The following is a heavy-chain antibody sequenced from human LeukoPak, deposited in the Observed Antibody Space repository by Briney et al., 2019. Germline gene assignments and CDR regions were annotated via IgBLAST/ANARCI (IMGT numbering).Heavy chain of an antibody. CDR3: ARENWGLAASGEEAFDM. J-gene: IGHJ3*02. V-gene: IGHV4-4*07. Sequence: SETLSLTCSVSGGSISDFHWSWIRQPAGKGLEWIGRMYTSGSTNYNPSLKSGVTMSVDTSKNQFSLKLSSVTAADTAVYYCARENWGLAASGEEAFDMWGRGTMVTVS. D-gene: IGHD5-24*01. CDR2: MYTSGST. CDR1: GGSISDFH.